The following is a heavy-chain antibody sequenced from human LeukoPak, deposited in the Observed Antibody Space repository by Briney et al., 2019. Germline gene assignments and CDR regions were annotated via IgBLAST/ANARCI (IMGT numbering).Heavy chain of an antibody. Sequence: GGSLRLSCAASGFTFSSYNMNWVRQAPGKGLEWVSYISSSSSTIYYADSVKGRSTISRDNAKNSLYLQMNSLRAEDTAVYYCARANTLVVPYFDYWGQGTLVTVSS. CDR2: ISSSSSTI. V-gene: IGHV3-48*01. J-gene: IGHJ4*02. D-gene: IGHD2-21*01. CDR3: ARANTLVVPYFDY. CDR1: GFTFSSYN.